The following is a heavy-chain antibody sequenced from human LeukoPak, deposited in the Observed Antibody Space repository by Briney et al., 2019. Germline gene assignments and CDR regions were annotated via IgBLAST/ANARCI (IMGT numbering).Heavy chain of an antibody. V-gene: IGHV1-2*02. CDR1: GYTFTSYD. Sequence: ASVKVSCKASGYTFTSYDINWVRQATGQGLEWMGWINPNSGGTNYAQKFQGRVTMTRDTSISTAYMELSRLRSDDTAVYYCARAQTYSSSWYYFDYWGQGTLVTVSS. CDR3: ARAQTYSSSWYYFDY. CDR2: INPNSGGT. D-gene: IGHD6-13*01. J-gene: IGHJ4*02.